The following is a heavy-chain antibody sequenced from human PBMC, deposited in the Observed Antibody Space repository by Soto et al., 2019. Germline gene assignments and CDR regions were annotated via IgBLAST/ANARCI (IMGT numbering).Heavy chain of an antibody. CDR1: GFTFSSYA. Sequence: GGSLRLSCAASGFTFSSYAMSWVRQAPGKGLEWVSAISGSGGSTYYADSVKGRFTISRDNSKNTLYLQMNSLRAEDTAVYYCAKVVEDCSSTSCYAYYYYYMDVWGKGTTVTVSS. D-gene: IGHD2-2*01. CDR2: ISGSGGST. CDR3: AKVVEDCSSTSCYAYYYYYMDV. J-gene: IGHJ6*03. V-gene: IGHV3-23*01.